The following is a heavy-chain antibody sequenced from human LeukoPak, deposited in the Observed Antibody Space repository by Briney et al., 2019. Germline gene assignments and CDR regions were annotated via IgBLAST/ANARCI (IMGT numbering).Heavy chain of an antibody. CDR2: IRYDGSNK. CDR3: AKDDSSYFDY. CDR1: GFTFRSYG. V-gene: IGHV3-30*02. D-gene: IGHD6-13*01. J-gene: IGHJ4*02. Sequence: AGGPLRLSCAASGFTFRSYGMHWVRHAPGKGLEWVAFIRYDGSNKYYADSVKGRFTISRDNSKNTLYLQMNSLRTEDTAVYYCAKDDSSYFDYWGQGTLVTVSS.